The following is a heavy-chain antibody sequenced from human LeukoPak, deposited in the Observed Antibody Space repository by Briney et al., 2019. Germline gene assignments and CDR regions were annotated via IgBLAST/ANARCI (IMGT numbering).Heavy chain of an antibody. CDR3: ANNYDFWSGYSTQFDY. D-gene: IGHD3-3*01. Sequence: GASLRLSCAASGFTFSSYAMSWVRQPPGKGLEWVSAISGSGGSTYYADSVKGRFTISRDNSKNTLYLQMNSLRAEDTAVYYCANNYDFWSGYSTQFDYWGQGTLVTVSS. CDR1: GFTFSSYA. V-gene: IGHV3-23*01. CDR2: ISGSGGST. J-gene: IGHJ4*02.